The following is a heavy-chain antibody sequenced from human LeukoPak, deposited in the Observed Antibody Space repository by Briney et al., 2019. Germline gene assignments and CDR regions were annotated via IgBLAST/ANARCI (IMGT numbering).Heavy chain of an antibody. J-gene: IGHJ4*02. D-gene: IGHD3-10*01. CDR1: GFTFSSYG. V-gene: IGHV3-30*02. Sequence: GGSLRLSCAASGFTFSSYGMHWVRQAPGKGLEWVAFIRYDGSNKYYADSVKGRFTISRDNSKNTLYLQMNSLRAEDTAVYYCAKLTTMVRGVKTDYWGQGTLVTVSS. CDR3: AKLTTMVRGVKTDY. CDR2: IRYDGSNK.